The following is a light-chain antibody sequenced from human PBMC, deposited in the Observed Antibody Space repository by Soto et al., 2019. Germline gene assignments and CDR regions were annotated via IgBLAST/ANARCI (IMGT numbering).Light chain of an antibody. V-gene: IGKV3-11*01. CDR1: QSPSGY. J-gene: IGKJ5*01. CDR3: QQSSNWPPEIT. Sequence: EIVLTQSPATLSLSPGERATLSCRASQSPSGYLAWYQQRPGQAPRLLIYNASIRANGIPARFTGSGSGTDFSLTISSLEPEDFAVYYCQQSSNWPPEITFGQGTRLEIK. CDR2: NAS.